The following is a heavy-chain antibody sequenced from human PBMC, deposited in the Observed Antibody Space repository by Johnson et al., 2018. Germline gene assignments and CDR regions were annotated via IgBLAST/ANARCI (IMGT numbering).Heavy chain of an antibody. Sequence: QLLESGGGVVQPGRSLRLSCAASGFTFSSYVMYCVRQAPGKGLEWVAVISYDGSNKYYADSVKGRFTISRDNSKNTLYMQMNSLRAEDTAVYYCARILVVVAATYDAFDIWGQGTMVTVSS. CDR2: ISYDGSNK. J-gene: IGHJ3*02. D-gene: IGHD2-15*01. CDR1: GFTFSSYV. CDR3: ARILVVVAATYDAFDI. V-gene: IGHV3-30-3*01.